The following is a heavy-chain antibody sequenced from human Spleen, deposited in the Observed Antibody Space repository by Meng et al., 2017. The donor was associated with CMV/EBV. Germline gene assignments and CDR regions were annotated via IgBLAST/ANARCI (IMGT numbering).Heavy chain of an antibody. CDR3: ARASYCSTTYCYLGY. V-gene: IGHV3-21*01. CDR2: IGGDSKDI. D-gene: IGHD2-2*01. J-gene: IGHJ4*02. CDR1: GFDFSSYA. Sequence: SGFDFSSYAMNSVRQAPGKGLEWVSTIGGDSKDIYYADSVKGRFTISRDNAKSSLYLQMDNLRAEDTAVYYCARASYCSTTYCYLGYWGQGSLVTVSS.